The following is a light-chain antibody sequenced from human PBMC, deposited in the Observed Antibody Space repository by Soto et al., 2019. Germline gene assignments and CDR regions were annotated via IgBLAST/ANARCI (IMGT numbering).Light chain of an antibody. Sequence: VLTQPPSVSGAPGQRVTISCTGSSSNIGAGYDVHWYQQLPGTAPKLLIYGNSNRPSGVPDRFSGSKSGTSASLAITGLQAEDEADYYCQSYDSSLSGYVFGTGTKGTVL. CDR3: QSYDSSLSGYV. V-gene: IGLV1-40*01. CDR1: SSNIGAGYD. CDR2: GNS. J-gene: IGLJ1*01.